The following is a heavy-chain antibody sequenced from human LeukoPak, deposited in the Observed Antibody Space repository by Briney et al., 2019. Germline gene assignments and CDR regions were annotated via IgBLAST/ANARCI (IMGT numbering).Heavy chain of an antibody. J-gene: IGHJ4*02. CDR1: GFSVSDYY. Sequence: GGSLRLSCAASGFSVSDYYMSWIRQTPGKGLEWVSYISSSGSTIYYADSVKGRFTISRDNAKNSLYLQMNSLRAEDTAVYYCARRPVSTAGTAFDYWGQGTLVTVSS. CDR3: ARRPVSTAGTAFDY. CDR2: ISSSGSTI. D-gene: IGHD6-13*01. V-gene: IGHV3-11*01.